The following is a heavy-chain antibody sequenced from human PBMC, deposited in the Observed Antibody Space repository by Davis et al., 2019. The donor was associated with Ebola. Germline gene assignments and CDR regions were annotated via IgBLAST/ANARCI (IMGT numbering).Heavy chain of an antibody. CDR3: ARDQGAIAARPSAFDM. Sequence: PGGSLRLSCAASAFSFSNYSMNWVRQAPGKGLEWVSYISTSSSPIYYADSVKGRFTISRDNAKNSLYLQMNSLRDEDTAVYYCARDQGAIAARPSAFDMWGQGTMVTVSS. D-gene: IGHD6-6*01. CDR2: ISTSSSPI. J-gene: IGHJ3*02. V-gene: IGHV3-48*02. CDR1: AFSFSNYS.